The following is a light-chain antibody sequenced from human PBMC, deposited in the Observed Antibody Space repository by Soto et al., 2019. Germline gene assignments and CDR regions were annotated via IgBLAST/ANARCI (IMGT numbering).Light chain of an antibody. CDR2: DVS. CDR3: SSYTSSSTPWV. V-gene: IGLV2-14*03. J-gene: IGLJ1*01. Sequence: QSLLTQPTSVSGSPGQSITISCTGTSSDVGGYNYVSWYQHHPGKAPKLMICDVSDRPSGVSNRFSGSKSGNTASLTISGLQAEDEADYYCSSYTSSSTPWVFGTGTKVTV. CDR1: SSDVGGYNY.